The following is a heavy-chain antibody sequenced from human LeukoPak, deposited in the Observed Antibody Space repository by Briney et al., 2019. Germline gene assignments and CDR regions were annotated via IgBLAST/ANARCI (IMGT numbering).Heavy chain of an antibody. J-gene: IGHJ4*02. CDR1: GFTFSSYA. CDR3: ARPPTQLRYFDWDY. D-gene: IGHD3-9*01. Sequence: GGSLRLPCAASGFTFSSYAMSWVRQAPGKGLEWVSAISGSGGSTYYADSVKGRFTISRDNSKNTLYLQMNSLRAEDTAVYYCARPPTQLRYFDWDYWGQGTLVTVSS. V-gene: IGHV3-23*01. CDR2: ISGSGGST.